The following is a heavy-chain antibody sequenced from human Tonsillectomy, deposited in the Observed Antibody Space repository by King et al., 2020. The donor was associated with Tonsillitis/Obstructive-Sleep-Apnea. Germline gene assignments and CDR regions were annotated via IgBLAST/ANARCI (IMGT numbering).Heavy chain of an antibody. J-gene: IGHJ4*02. CDR2: ISYDGSNK. CDR3: ARANSSSWYEDSFDY. D-gene: IGHD6-13*01. V-gene: IGHV3-30*04. Sequence: VQLVESGGGVVQPGRSLRLSCAASGFTFSSYAMHWVRQAPGKGLEWVAVISYDGSNKYYADSVKGRFTISRDNSKNTLFLQMNSLRAEDTALYYCARANSSSWYEDSFDYWGQGTLVTVSS. CDR1: GFTFSSYA.